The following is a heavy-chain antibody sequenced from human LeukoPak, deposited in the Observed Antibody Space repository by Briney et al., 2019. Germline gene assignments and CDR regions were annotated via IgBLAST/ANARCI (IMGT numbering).Heavy chain of an antibody. CDR3: ARFCSGSFLNWFDP. CDR1: GGSISSSSYY. V-gene: IGHV4-39*07. J-gene: IGHJ5*02. CDR2: IYYSGST. D-gene: IGHD1-26*01. Sequence: QPSETLSLTCTVSGGSISSSSYYWGWIRQPPGKGLEWIGSIYYSGSTYYNPSLKSRVTISVDTSKNQFSLKLSSVTAADTAVYYCARFCSGSFLNWFDPWGQGTLVTVSS.